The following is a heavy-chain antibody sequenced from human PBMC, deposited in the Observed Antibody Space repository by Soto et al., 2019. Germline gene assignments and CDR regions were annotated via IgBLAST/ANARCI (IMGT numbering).Heavy chain of an antibody. Sequence: SETLSLTCIVSGDSVTSGSYYWTWLRQPPGKGLEWIGYISYTGRTKYNPSLQSRVIISVDTSKNDFSLNLSSVTAADTAVYFCAREWGLLPYYVMNVWGHGTAVTVSS. V-gene: IGHV4-61*03. CDR2: ISYTGRT. CDR3: AREWGLLPYYVMNV. D-gene: IGHD7-27*01. J-gene: IGHJ6*02. CDR1: GDSVTSGSYY.